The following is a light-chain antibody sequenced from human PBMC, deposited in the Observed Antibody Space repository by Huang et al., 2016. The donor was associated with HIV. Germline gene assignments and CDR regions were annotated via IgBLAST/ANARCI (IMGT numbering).Light chain of an antibody. J-gene: IGKJ1*01. V-gene: IGKV3-20*01. Sequence: EIVLTQSPGTLSLSPGERATLSCRASQSVSSDDLDWYQQKPGQAPRLLIDGASSRATGIPDRFSGSGSGTDFTLTISRLEAEDLAVYYCQQYGSSPQTFGQGTKVEIK. CDR1: QSVSSDD. CDR3: QQYGSSPQT. CDR2: GAS.